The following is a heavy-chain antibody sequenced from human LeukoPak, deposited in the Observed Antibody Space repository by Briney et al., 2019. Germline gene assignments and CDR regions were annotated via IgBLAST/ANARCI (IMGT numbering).Heavy chain of an antibody. V-gene: IGHV5-51*01. Sequence: GESLKISCKASEYSFTSYWIGWVRQMPGKGLEWMGIIYPGDSDTRYSPSFQGQVTISADKSISTAYLQWSSLKASDTAMYYCARHLGPVTLGPGAFDIWGQGTMVTVSS. D-gene: IGHD4-17*01. J-gene: IGHJ3*02. CDR3: ARHLGPVTLGPGAFDI. CDR2: IYPGDSDT. CDR1: EYSFTSYW.